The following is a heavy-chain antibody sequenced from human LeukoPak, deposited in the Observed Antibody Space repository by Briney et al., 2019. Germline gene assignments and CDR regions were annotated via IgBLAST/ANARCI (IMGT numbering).Heavy chain of an antibody. CDR3: ARDPFGAAHNWFDP. D-gene: IGHD3-3*01. V-gene: IGHV3-21*01. CDR2: ISDDGRYI. J-gene: IGHJ5*02. CDR1: GFTFTSYA. Sequence: PGGSLRLSCAASGFTFTSYAMNWLRQAPGKGPEEISSISDDGRYIYYADSVKGRFTISRDDANNSVSLQMNSLRAEDTALYHCARDPFGAAHNWFDPWGQGTLVIVSS.